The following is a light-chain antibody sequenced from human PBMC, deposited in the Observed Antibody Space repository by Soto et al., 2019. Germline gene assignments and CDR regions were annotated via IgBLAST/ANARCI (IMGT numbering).Light chain of an antibody. J-gene: IGKJ1*01. Sequence: EIVLTQSPGTLSLSPGERATLSCRASRSVNNNYVAWYQQKPGQAPRLLIFGASSRATGIPDRFIGSGSGTEFILTISRLEPDDFAIYHCHQHGGSPETFGQGTKVEIK. CDR3: HQHGGSPET. CDR1: RSVNNNY. CDR2: GAS. V-gene: IGKV3-20*01.